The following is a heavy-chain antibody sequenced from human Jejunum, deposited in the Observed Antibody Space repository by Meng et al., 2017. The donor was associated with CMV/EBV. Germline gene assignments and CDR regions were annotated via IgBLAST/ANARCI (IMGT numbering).Heavy chain of an antibody. J-gene: IGHJ4*02. CDR3: AKDTLSGSSGWLDY. Sequence: SELTLSSYAMHWVRQAPGKGLEWVAVISYDGSNKYYADSVKGRFTISRDNSKNTLFLQMDSLRAEDTAVYYCAKDTLSGSSGWLDYWGQGTLVTVSS. CDR1: ELTLSSYA. D-gene: IGHD6-19*01. V-gene: IGHV3-30*18. CDR2: ISYDGSNK.